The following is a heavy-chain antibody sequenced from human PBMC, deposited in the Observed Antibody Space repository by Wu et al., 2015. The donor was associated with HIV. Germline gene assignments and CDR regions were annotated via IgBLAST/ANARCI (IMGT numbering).Heavy chain of an antibody. D-gene: IGHD6-13*01. CDR2: ISAHNGNT. Sequence: QIQLVQSGAEVKKPGASVKVSCKASGYTFTNYGISWVRQAPGQGLEWMGWISAHNGNTKYAQKIQVRVTMTTDTSISTAYMELRSLRSDDTAVYYCARRMTSSSGSDWYFDLWGRGTLVTVSS. CDR1: GYTFTNYG. J-gene: IGHJ2*01. CDR3: ARRMTSSSGSDWYFDL. V-gene: IGHV1-18*01.